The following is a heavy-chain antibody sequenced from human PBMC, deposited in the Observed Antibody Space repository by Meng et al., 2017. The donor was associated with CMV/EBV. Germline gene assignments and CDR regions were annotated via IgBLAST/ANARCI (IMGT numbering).Heavy chain of an antibody. CDR3: AREVYEALFASPGDAFDI. CDR1: GFTFSSYE. CDR2: ISSSGSTI. V-gene: IGHV3-48*03. D-gene: IGHD3-3*01. J-gene: IGHJ3*02. Sequence: GESLKISCAASGFTFSSYEMNWVRQAPGKGLEWVSYISSSGSTIYYADSVKGRFTISRDNAKNSLYLQMNSLRAEDMAVYYCAREVYEALFASPGDAFDIWGQGTMVTVSS.